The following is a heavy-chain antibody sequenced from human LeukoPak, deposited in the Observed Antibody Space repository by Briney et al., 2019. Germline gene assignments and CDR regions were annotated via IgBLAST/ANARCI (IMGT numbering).Heavy chain of an antibody. V-gene: IGHV4-34*01. D-gene: IGHD6-19*01. CDR1: GGSISSYY. J-gene: IGHJ4*02. CDR3: ARLGGQWLALDY. CDR2: INHSGNT. Sequence: SETLSLTCTVSGGSISSYYWSWIRQPPGKGLEWIGEINHSGNTNYNPSLKSRVTISVDTSKNQFSLRLTSVTAADTAVYYCARLGGQWLALDYWGQGTPVTVSS.